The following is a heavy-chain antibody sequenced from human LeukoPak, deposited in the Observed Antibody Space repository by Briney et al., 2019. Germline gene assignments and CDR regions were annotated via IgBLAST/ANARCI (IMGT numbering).Heavy chain of an antibody. CDR1: GGSISSYY. D-gene: IGHD2-15*01. CDR2: IYYSGST. Sequence: PSETLSLTCTVSGGSISSYYWSRIRQPPGKGLEWIGYIYYSGSTNYNPSLKSRVTISVDTSKNQFSLKLSSVTAADTAVYYCTRVVVAASRWFDPWGQGTLVTVSS. CDR3: TRVVVAASRWFDP. J-gene: IGHJ5*02. V-gene: IGHV4-59*01.